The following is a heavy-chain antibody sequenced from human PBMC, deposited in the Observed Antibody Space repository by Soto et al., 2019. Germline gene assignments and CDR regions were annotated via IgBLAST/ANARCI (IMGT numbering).Heavy chain of an antibody. CDR2: TYYRSKWYN. CDR3: ARDLVVPAAPDGDDWFDP. J-gene: IGHJ5*02. Sequence: PSHTLSLTCAISGYSVSSNSAAWNLIRQSPSRGLEWLGRTYYRSKWYNDYAVSVKSRITINPDTSKNQFSLQLNSVTPEDTAVYYCARDLVVPAAPDGDDWFDPWGRGTLVTVSS. D-gene: IGHD2-2*01. CDR1: GYSVSSNSAA. V-gene: IGHV6-1*01.